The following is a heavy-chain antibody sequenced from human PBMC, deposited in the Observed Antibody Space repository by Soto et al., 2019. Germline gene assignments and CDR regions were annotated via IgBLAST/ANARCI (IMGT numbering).Heavy chain of an antibody. CDR2: ISSNAVGT. V-gene: IGHV3-64*01. J-gene: IGHJ6*03. CDR3: ARRARQDFYYLDV. CDR1: GFTLSGYA. Sequence: EVQLAESGGGLAQPGGSLRLSCAASGFTLSGYAMDWVRQAPGKGMEYVSGISSNAVGTYYANSVQGRFTISRDHSKNTVYLQMGSLRPEDMAVYYCARRARQDFYYLDVWGKGTTFTVSS. D-gene: IGHD6-6*01.